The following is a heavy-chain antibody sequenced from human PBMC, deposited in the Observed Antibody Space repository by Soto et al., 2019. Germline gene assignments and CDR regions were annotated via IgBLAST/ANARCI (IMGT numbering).Heavy chain of an antibody. CDR3: ARDVTAANWFDP. D-gene: IGHD1-20*01. V-gene: IGHV3-48*01. J-gene: IGHJ5*02. CDR2: ISSSGSTI. Sequence: EVQLVESGGGLVQPGGSLRLSCAASGFTFSSYSMNWVRQAPGKGLEWVSYISSSGSTIYYADSVKGRFTISRDNVKNSLYLQMNSLRAEDTAVYYRARDVTAANWFDPWGQGTLVTVSS. CDR1: GFTFSSYS.